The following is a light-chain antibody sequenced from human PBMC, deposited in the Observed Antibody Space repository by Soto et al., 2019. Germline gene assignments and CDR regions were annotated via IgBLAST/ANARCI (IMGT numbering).Light chain of an antibody. V-gene: IGKV4-1*01. CDR2: WAS. CDR3: QQYYSTPT. CDR1: QSVLYSSNNQNF. Sequence: DIVMTQSQDSLAVSLGERATINCRSSQSVLYSSNNQNFLAWYQKKPGKPPRLLIYWASIRAAGVPDRFSGSGSGKDFTLAIINLQTEDVAVYYCQQYYSTPTFGQGTKVEIK. J-gene: IGKJ1*01.